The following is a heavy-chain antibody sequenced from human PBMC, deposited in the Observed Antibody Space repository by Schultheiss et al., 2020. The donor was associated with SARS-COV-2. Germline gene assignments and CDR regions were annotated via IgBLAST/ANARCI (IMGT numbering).Heavy chain of an antibody. V-gene: IGHV4-59*04. CDR3: ATPYGDYYTFDY. D-gene: IGHD4-17*01. CDR2: IYYSGST. Sequence: GSLRLSCAASGFTFSDYYMSWIRQPPGKGLEWIGYIYYSGSTYYNPSLKSRVTISVDTSKNQFSLKLSSVTAADTAVYYCATPYGDYYTFDYWGQGTLVTVSS. J-gene: IGHJ4*02. CDR1: GFTFSDYY.